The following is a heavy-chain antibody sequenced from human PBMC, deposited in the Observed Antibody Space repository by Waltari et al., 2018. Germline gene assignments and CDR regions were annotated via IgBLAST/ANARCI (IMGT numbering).Heavy chain of an antibody. CDR1: GLSVSSNY. CDR2: IDDGGSS. Sequence: EVQLVETGGGLTQPGGSLRLSCAASGLSVSSNYISWVRQAPGRGLEWVWTIDDGGSSYYADSVKGRLTISRDNSKNTVYLQMNSLRVDDTAVYYCARVWRNYHYYGMDVWGQGTTVTVSS. V-gene: IGHV3-53*02. J-gene: IGHJ6*02. CDR3: ARVWRNYHYYGMDV. D-gene: IGHD3-16*01.